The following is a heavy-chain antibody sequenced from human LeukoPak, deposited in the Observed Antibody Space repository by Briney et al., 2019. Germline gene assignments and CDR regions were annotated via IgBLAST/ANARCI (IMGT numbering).Heavy chain of an antibody. J-gene: IGHJ6*02. D-gene: IGHD4-17*01. V-gene: IGHV3-21*01. CDR3: ARDYGDSVTFSYYGMDV. CDR2: ISSSSSYI. CDR1: GFTFSSYS. Sequence: SGGSLRLSCAASGFTFSSYSMNWVRQAPGKGLEWVSSISSSSSYIYYADSVKGRFTISRDNAKNSLYLQMNSLRAEDTAVYYCARDYGDSVTFSYYGMDVWGQGTTVTVS.